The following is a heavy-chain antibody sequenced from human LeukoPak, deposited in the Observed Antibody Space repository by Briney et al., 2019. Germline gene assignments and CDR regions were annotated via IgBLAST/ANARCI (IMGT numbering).Heavy chain of an antibody. J-gene: IGHJ4*02. CDR1: GFTFSSYG. Sequence: GGSLRLSCAASGFTFSSYGMHWVRQAPGKGLEWVAVIWYDGSNKYYADSVKGRFTISRDNSKNTLYLHMNSLRAEDTAVYYCAREGYQLLSTFDYWGQGTLVTVSS. CDR3: AREGYQLLSTFDY. CDR2: IWYDGSNK. D-gene: IGHD2-2*01. V-gene: IGHV3-33*01.